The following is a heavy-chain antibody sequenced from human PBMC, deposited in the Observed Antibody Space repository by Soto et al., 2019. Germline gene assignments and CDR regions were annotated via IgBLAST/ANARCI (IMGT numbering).Heavy chain of an antibody. V-gene: IGHV3-74*03. D-gene: IGHD1-26*01. CDR1: GVTFGNFC. CDR3: ATLPWEVAQS. Sequence: PVGSLRPSCSESGVTFGNFCIHWVRQAQGKGLEWVQNIGADGTDIVDADTVKGRLMLSRDNAGNTVYLQINRVEAEDTAVYYCATLPWEVAQSWGQGTLVTVSS. J-gene: IGHJ5*02. CDR2: IGADGTDI.